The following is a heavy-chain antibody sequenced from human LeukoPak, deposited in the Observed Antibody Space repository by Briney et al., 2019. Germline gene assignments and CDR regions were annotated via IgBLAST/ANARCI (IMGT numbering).Heavy chain of an antibody. CDR3: ARHITANWFDP. Sequence: SETLSLTCSVSGGSISSYYWSWIRQPPGKGLEWIGYIYTSGSTNYNPSLKSRVTISVDTSKNQSSLKLSSVTAADTAVYYCARHITANWFDPWGQGTLVTVSS. CDR2: IYTSGST. D-gene: IGHD3-3*01. J-gene: IGHJ5*02. CDR1: GGSISSYY. V-gene: IGHV4-4*09.